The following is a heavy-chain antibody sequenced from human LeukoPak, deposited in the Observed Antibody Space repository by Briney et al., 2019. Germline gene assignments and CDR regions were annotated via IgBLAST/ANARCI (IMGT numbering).Heavy chain of an antibody. J-gene: IGHJ3*01. V-gene: IGHV3-23*01. CDR2: IRGSAEDT. CDR3: VKGIFATGWSNAFDF. D-gene: IGHD6-19*01. CDR1: GFRFGHFA. Sequence: PGGSLRLYCEASGFRFGHFAMGWVRQAPGKGPMWLSTIRGSAEDTYYADSMKGRVIISRDNTRGTVYLEMKNLRVEDTAMYYCVKGIFATGWSNAFDFWGQGTMVVVS.